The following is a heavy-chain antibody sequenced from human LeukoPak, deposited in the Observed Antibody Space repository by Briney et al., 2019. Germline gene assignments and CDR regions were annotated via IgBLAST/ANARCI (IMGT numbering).Heavy chain of an antibody. Sequence: AGGSLRLSCAASGFTFSSYGMHWVRQAPGKGLEWVAVISYDGSNKYYADSVKGRFTISRDNSKNTLYLQMNSLRAEDTAVYYCAKDTPYYDSSGYYGGSDAFDIWGQGTMATVSS. CDR2: ISYDGSNK. J-gene: IGHJ3*02. CDR3: AKDTPYYDSSGYYGGSDAFDI. D-gene: IGHD3-22*01. V-gene: IGHV3-30*18. CDR1: GFTFSSYG.